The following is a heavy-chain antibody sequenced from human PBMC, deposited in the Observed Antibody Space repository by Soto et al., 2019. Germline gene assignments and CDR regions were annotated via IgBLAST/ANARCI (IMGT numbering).Heavy chain of an antibody. CDR3: AGYSSGWYVHGMDV. Sequence: SETLSLTCTVSGGSISSYYWSWIRQPPGKGLEWIGYIYYSGSTNYNPSLKSRVTISVDTSKNQFSLKLNSVTAADTAVYYCAGYSSGWYVHGMDVWGQGTTVTVSS. CDR1: GGSISSYY. CDR2: IYYSGST. D-gene: IGHD6-19*01. V-gene: IGHV4-59*01. J-gene: IGHJ6*02.